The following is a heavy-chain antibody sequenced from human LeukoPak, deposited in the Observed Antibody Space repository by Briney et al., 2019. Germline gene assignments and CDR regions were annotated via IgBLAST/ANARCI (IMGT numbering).Heavy chain of an antibody. D-gene: IGHD4-11*01. Sequence: SETLSLTCTVSSGSIRTYSWSWIRQPPGKGLEWIGYIYYSVSTNYNPSLKSRVTISVDTSKNRFSLKLSSVTAADTAMYYCARYSNYDYYMDVWGKGTTVTVSS. CDR1: SGSIRTYS. V-gene: IGHV4-59*01. CDR3: ARYSNYDYYMDV. CDR2: IYYSVST. J-gene: IGHJ6*03.